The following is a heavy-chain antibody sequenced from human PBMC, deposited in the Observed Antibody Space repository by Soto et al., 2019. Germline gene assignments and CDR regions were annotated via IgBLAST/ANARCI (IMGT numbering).Heavy chain of an antibody. Sequence: EVQLVESGGGLVQPGGSLRLSCAASGFTFSSYWMSLVRQAPGKGLEWVANIKQDGSEKYYVDSVKGRFTISKDNAKNSLYLQMTSLRAEDTAVYYCARAGRGNWFDPWGQGTLVTVSS. D-gene: IGHD2-15*01. V-gene: IGHV3-7*04. CDR2: IKQDGSEK. J-gene: IGHJ5*02. CDR3: ARAGRGNWFDP. CDR1: GFTFSSYW.